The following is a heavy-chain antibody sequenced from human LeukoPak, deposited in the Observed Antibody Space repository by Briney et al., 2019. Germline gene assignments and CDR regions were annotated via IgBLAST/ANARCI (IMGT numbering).Heavy chain of an antibody. J-gene: IGHJ4*02. D-gene: IGHD3-16*01. CDR3: AKASWVSSTDAVR. Sequence: GGSLRLSCAASGLSFSSFAMSWVRQGPARGLEWVSSIRGNGETFYEDSVKGRFTLSSDRSRNTVYFQLNNLRVEDTAIYYCAKASWVSSTDAVRWGQGTLVTVSS. CDR1: GLSFSSFA. CDR2: IRGNGET. V-gene: IGHV3-23*01.